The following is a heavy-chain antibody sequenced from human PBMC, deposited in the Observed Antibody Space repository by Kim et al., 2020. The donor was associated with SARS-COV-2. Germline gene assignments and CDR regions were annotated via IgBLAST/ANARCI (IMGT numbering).Heavy chain of an antibody. D-gene: IGHD3-10*01. V-gene: IGHV3-33*06. CDR3: AKDQVYGSGSMGYYGMDV. CDR1: GFTFSSYG. CDR2: IWYDGSNK. Sequence: GGSLRLSCAASGFTFSSYGMHWVRQAPGKGLEWVAVIWYDGSNKYYADSVKGRFTISRDNSKNTLYLQMNSLRAEDTAVYYCAKDQVYGSGSMGYYGMDVWGQGTTVTVSS. J-gene: IGHJ6*02.